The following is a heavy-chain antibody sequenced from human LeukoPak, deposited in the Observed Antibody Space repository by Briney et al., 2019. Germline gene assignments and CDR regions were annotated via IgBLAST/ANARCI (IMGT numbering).Heavy chain of an antibody. J-gene: IGHJ4*02. CDR3: VRDPASGARC. V-gene: IGHV3-30*02. Sequence: GGSLRLSCAASGFTLSSYGMHWVRQAPGKGLEWVAFIRYDGSNKYYADSVKGRFTISRDNSKNTLYLQMHSLRTEDTAVYYCVRDPASGARCWGQGTLVTVSS. D-gene: IGHD2-15*01. CDR1: GFTLSSYG. CDR2: IRYDGSNK.